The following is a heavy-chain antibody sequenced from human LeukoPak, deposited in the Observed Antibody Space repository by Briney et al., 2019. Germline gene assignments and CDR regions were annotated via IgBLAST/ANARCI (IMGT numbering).Heavy chain of an antibody. CDR3: TRDRAAFGVVQVGY. CDR1: IFTFSRYC. Sequence: QPGGSLRLSCAASIFTFSRYCMHWVRQAPGKGLVWVSRINSDGTNTYYADSVKGRFTISRDNTKNTLYLQMNSLRTEDTAVYYCTRDRAAFGVVQVGYWGQGTLVTVSS. D-gene: IGHD3-3*01. V-gene: IGHV3-74*01. J-gene: IGHJ4*02. CDR2: INSDGTNT.